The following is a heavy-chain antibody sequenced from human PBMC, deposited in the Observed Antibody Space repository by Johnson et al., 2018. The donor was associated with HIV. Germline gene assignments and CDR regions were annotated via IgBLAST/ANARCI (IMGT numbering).Heavy chain of an antibody. J-gene: IGHJ3*01. D-gene: IGHD1-1*01. CDR1: GFTFGSYA. Sequence: VQLVESGGGVVQPGRSLRLSCAASGFTFGSYAMHWVRQAPGKGLEWVALISFDGGTKYYADSVKGRFIISRDDSKDTLHLHMNSLRPEDTAGYFCAREGNWNPTYGFDVWGQGTIATVSS. CDR3: AREGNWNPTYGFDV. CDR2: ISFDGGTK. V-gene: IGHV3-30*04.